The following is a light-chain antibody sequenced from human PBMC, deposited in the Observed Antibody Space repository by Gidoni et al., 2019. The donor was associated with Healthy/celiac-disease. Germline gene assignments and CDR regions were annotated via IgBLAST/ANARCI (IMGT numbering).Light chain of an antibody. CDR1: QDISNY. CDR2: DAS. CDR3: QQYDNLLCS. V-gene: IGKV1-33*01. Sequence: DIQRTQSPSSLSASVGDRVTITCQASQDISNYLNWYQQKPGKAPKLLIYDASNLETGVPSRFSGSGSGTDFTFTISSLQPEDIATYYCQQYDNLLCSFGQGTKLEIK. J-gene: IGKJ2*04.